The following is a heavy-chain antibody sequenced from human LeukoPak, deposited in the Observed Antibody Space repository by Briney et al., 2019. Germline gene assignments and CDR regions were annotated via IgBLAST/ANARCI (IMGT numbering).Heavy chain of an antibody. CDR1: GFSFSSYV. CDR3: AKDYDAYIWGSSSPAS. Sequence: GGSLRHSCAVSGFSFSSYVVTGVRQAPGKGLELVSLISGSGGSTYYTDSVRGRFTISRDNSKKTLHLHMNSLRPEDTAVYYCAKDYDAYIWGSSSPASWGQGTLVNVSS. D-gene: IGHD3-16*01. CDR2: ISGSGGST. V-gene: IGHV3-23*01. J-gene: IGHJ5*02.